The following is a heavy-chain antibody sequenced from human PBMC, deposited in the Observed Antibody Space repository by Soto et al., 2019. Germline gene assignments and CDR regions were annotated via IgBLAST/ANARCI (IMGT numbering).Heavy chain of an antibody. CDR3: ARDPYEPGASPGY. Sequence: GGSLRLSCVASGFTVSSNYMSWVRQAPGKGLEWVSVIHSGGTTYYADSVKGRFTVSRDNSKNTLYLQMNSLRAEDTAVYYCARDPYEPGASPGYWGQGTLVTVSS. J-gene: IGHJ4*02. D-gene: IGHD3-22*01. CDR1: GFTVSSNY. V-gene: IGHV3-66*01. CDR2: IHSGGTT.